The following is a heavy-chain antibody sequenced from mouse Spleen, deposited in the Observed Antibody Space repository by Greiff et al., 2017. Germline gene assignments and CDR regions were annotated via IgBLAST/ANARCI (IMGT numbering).Heavy chain of an antibody. CDR3: ARSHYYGSSYWYFDV. V-gene: IGHV14-2*01. D-gene: IGHD1-1*01. CDR2: IDPEDGET. J-gene: IGHJ1*03. Sequence: VQLQQSGAELVKPGASVKLSCTASGFNIKDYYIHWVKQRTEQGLEWIGRIDPEDGETKYAPKFQGKATITADTSSNTAYLQFSRLTSEDTAVYYCARSHYYGSSYWYFDVWGTGTTVTVSS. CDR1: GFNIKDYY.